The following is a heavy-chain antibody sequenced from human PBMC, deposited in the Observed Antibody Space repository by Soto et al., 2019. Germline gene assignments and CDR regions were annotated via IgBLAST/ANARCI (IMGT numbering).Heavy chain of an antibody. V-gene: IGHV3-23*01. CDR2: ISGSGGST. D-gene: IGHD2-2*01. J-gene: IGHJ3*02. CDR1: GFTFSSYA. CDR3: AKVAVVVPAAPMLYAFDI. Sequence: PGGSLRLSCAASGFTFSSYAMSWVRQAPGKGLEWVSAISGSGGSTYYADSVKGRFTISRDNSENTLYLQMNSLRAEDTAVYYCAKVAVVVPAAPMLYAFDIWGQGTMVTVSS.